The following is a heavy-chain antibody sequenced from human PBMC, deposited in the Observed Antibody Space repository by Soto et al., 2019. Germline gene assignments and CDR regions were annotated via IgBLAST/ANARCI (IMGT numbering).Heavy chain of an antibody. D-gene: IGHD1-26*01. CDR2: IIPIFGTA. CDR3: ARGSIVGATIDYLDAFDI. V-gene: IGHV1-69*13. CDR1: GVTFSSYA. J-gene: IGHJ3*02. Sequence: SVKVSCKASGVTFSSYAISWVRQAPLQVLEWMVGIIPIFGTANYAQKFQGRVTITADESTSTAYMELSSLRSEETAVYYCARGSIVGATIDYLDAFDIWGQGTMVTVSS.